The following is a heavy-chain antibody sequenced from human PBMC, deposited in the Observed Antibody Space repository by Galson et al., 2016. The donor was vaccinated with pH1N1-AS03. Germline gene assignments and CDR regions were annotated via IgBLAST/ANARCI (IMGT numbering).Heavy chain of an antibody. Sequence: SLRLSCATSGFTFSSYGMTWVRQAPGKGLEWVSSISVTGGSTSYADSVKGRFTISRDHSKNTLYLQMSSLRAEDTAVYYCAKDRSSWPPGWGSVDSWGQGTLVTVSS. D-gene: IGHD6-13*01. V-gene: IGHV3-23*01. CDR3: AKDRSSWPPGWGSVDS. CDR1: GFTFSSYG. J-gene: IGHJ4*02. CDR2: ISVTGGST.